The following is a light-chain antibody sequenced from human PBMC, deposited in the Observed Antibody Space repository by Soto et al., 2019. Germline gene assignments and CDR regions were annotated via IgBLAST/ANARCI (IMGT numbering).Light chain of an antibody. CDR2: DAS. J-gene: IGKJ3*01. V-gene: IGKV3-20*01. Sequence: EIVFSQSPGTLSLSPGERATLSCRASQSVSSSYLAWYQQKPGQAPRLLIYDASTRATGIPDRFSGSGSGTDFTLTIIRLEHVDFAVYYCQQYGISLLFTFGPGTKVDIK. CDR1: QSVSSSY. CDR3: QQYGISLLFT.